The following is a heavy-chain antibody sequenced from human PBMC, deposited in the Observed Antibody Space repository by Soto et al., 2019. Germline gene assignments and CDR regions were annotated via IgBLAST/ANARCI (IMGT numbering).Heavy chain of an antibody. CDR2: IYHSGST. CDR1: GDSISSSS. V-gene: IGHV4-59*12. CDR3: ARARYSSSWYYYYYGMDV. D-gene: IGHD6-13*01. J-gene: IGHJ6*02. Sequence: SETLSLTCTVSGDSISSSSWSWIRQPPGKGLEWIGYIYHSGSTYYNPSLKSRVTISVDTSKNQFSLKLSSVTAADTAVYYCARARYSSSWYYYYYGMDVWGQGTTVTVS.